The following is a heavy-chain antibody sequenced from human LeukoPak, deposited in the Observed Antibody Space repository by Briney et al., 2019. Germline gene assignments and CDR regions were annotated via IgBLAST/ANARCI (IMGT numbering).Heavy chain of an antibody. Sequence: ASVKVSCKASGYTFTGYYMHWVRQAPGQGLEWMGWINPSSGGTNYAQKFQGRVTMTRDTSISTAYMELSRLRSDDTAVYYCARLSVVAATYKWFDPWGQGTLVTVSS. D-gene: IGHD2-15*01. CDR2: INPSSGGT. CDR3: ARLSVVAATYKWFDP. CDR1: GYTFTGYY. J-gene: IGHJ5*02. V-gene: IGHV1-2*02.